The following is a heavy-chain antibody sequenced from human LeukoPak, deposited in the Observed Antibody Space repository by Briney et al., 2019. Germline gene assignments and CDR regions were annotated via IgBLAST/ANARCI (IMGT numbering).Heavy chain of an antibody. Sequence: PGGSLRLSCAASGFTFSSYWMSWVRQAPGKGREGVANIKQDGSEKYYVDSVKGRFTISRDNAKNSLYLQMNSLRAEDTAVYYCARVVDTAMVLDYWGQGTLVTVSS. V-gene: IGHV3-7*01. J-gene: IGHJ4*02. CDR3: ARVVDTAMVLDY. D-gene: IGHD5-18*01. CDR1: GFTFSSYW. CDR2: IKQDGSEK.